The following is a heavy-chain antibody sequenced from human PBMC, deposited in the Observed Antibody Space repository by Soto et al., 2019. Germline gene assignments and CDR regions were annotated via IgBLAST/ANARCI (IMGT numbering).Heavy chain of an antibody. V-gene: IGHV3-53*05. CDR2: IYTGGST. D-gene: IGHD6-19*01. J-gene: IGHJ4*01. CDR1: GFTVSSDY. Sequence: HPGGSLRLSCAASGFTVSSDYMSWVRQAPGKGLEWVSVIYTGGSTYYADSVKGRFTFSRDNSKNKLYLQLNSLRTEDTAVYYCASLRQDSSRWYYFDYWGHGTLVTVSS. CDR3: ASLRQDSSRWYYFDY.